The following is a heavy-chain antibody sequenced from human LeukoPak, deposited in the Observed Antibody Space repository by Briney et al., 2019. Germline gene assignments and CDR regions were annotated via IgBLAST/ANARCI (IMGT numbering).Heavy chain of an antibody. D-gene: IGHD3-3*01. CDR3: ARVSVTSIFGVLTGGFDY. CDR2: ISANNGNT. CDR1: GYTFTSFG. J-gene: IGHJ4*02. Sequence: GASVKVSCKASGYTFTSFGISWVRQAPGQGLEWMGWISANNGNTIYVQKFQGRVTMTTDISTSTAYMDLRSLRSDDTAMYYCARVSVTSIFGVLTGGFDYWGQGTLVTVSS. V-gene: IGHV1-18*01.